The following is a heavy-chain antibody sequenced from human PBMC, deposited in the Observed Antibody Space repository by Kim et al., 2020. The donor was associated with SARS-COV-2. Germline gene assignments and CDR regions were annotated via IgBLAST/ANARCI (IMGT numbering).Heavy chain of an antibody. D-gene: IGHD3-10*01. CDR3: ARDPGYYGSGSYYPLPWWYYGMDV. CDR1: GFTFSSYG. Sequence: GGSLRLSCAASGFTFSSYGMHWVRQAPGKGLEWVAVIWYDGSNKYYADSVKGRFTISRDNSKNTLYLQMNSLRAEDTAVYYCARDPGYYGSGSYYPLPWWYYGMDVWGQGTTVTVSS. CDR2: IWYDGSNK. J-gene: IGHJ6*02. V-gene: IGHV3-33*01.